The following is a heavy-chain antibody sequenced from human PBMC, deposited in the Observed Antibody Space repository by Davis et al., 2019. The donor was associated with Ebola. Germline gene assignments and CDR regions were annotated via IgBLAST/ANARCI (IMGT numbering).Heavy chain of an antibody. D-gene: IGHD5-12*01. CDR3: ARRHRATPHGFDP. Sequence: PSETLSLTCTVSGGSISSGGYYWSWIRQHPGKGLEWIGYIYYSGSTYYNPSLKSRVTISVDTSKNQFSLKLSSVTAADTAVYYCARRHRATPHGFDPWGQGTLVTVSS. V-gene: IGHV4-31*03. J-gene: IGHJ5*02. CDR2: IYYSGST. CDR1: GGSISSGGYY.